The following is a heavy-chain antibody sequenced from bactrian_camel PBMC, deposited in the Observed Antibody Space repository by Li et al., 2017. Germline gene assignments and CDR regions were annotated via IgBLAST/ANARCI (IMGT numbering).Heavy chain of an antibody. CDR1: GSIVSTMC. Sequence: VQLVESGGGSVQAGRSLRLSCASSGSIVSTMCMGWVRQAPGKGLEWVSGIDYASRTTLYADSVKGRFTISRDNAKNTLYLQMNSLKVEDTAVYYCATGLSTATQPPGQGTQVTVS. J-gene: IGHJ4*01. V-gene: IGHV3-2*01. D-gene: IGHD2*01. CDR2: IDYASRTT.